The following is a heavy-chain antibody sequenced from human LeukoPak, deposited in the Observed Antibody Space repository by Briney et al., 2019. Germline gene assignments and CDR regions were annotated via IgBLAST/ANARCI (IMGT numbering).Heavy chain of an antibody. CDR1: RFTFSSYA. CDR3: AKVMGSGWPV. J-gene: IGHJ4*02. Sequence: GGSLRLSCAASRFTFSSYAMSWVRQAPGKELEWVSGVSGNGAGTYYADSVKGRFTISRDNSKNMLYLQMNSLRAEDTAVYYCAKVMGSGWPVWGQGTLVTVSS. V-gene: IGHV3-23*01. D-gene: IGHD6-19*01. CDR2: VSGNGAGT.